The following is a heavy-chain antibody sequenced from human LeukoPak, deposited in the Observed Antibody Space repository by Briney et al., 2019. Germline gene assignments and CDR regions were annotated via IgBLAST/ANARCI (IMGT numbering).Heavy chain of an antibody. V-gene: IGHV3-48*03. CDR2: ISSSGSTI. J-gene: IGHJ4*02. D-gene: IGHD5-12*01. CDR3: ARDSVATPFDY. CDR1: GFTFSSYE. Sequence: GGSPRLSCAASGFTFSSYEMNWVRQAPGKGLEWVSYISSSGSTIYYADSVKGRFTISRDNAKNSLYLQMNSLRAGDTAVYYCARDSVATPFDYWGQGTLVTVSS.